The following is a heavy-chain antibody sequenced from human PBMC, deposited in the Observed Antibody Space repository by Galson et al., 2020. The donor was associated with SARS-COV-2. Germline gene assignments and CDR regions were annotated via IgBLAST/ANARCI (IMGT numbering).Heavy chain of an antibody. Sequence: ASVKVSCKVSGYTLTELSMHWVRQAPGKGLEWMGGFDPEDGETIYAQKFQGRVTMTEDTSTDTAYMELSSLRSEDTAVYYCATDFAIFGVVILHYWGQGTLVTVSS. V-gene: IGHV1-24*01. CDR1: GYTLTELS. J-gene: IGHJ4*02. CDR2: FDPEDGET. D-gene: IGHD3-3*01. CDR3: ATDFAIFGVVILHY.